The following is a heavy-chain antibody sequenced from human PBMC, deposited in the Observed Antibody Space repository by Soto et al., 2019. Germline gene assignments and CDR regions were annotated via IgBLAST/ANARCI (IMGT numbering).Heavy chain of an antibody. Sequence: QVQLVQSGAEVKKPGSSVTVSCKASGGTFNSYYMSWVRQAPGQGLEWMGGIIPVLRTANYAQKFQGRVTITADESTSTAYMEVSSLRFDDTAVYYCASLVTAAGTIGAYEIWGQGTMVTVSS. CDR2: IIPVLRTA. V-gene: IGHV1-69*01. J-gene: IGHJ3*02. CDR1: GGTFNSYY. D-gene: IGHD6-13*01. CDR3: ASLVTAAGTIGAYEI.